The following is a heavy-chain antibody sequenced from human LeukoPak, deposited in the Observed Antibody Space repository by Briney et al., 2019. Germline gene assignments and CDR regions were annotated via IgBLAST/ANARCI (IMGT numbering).Heavy chain of an antibody. CDR2: INSDESRT. V-gene: IGHV3-74*01. D-gene: IGHD6-19*01. J-gene: IGHJ4*02. CDR3: ARGGPTAVAGTVADY. Sequence: GGSLRLSCAASGFTFSSYWMHWVRHAPGKGLVWVSRINSDESRTSYAGSVKGRFTISRDNAKNTLYLQMNSLRAEDTAVYFCARGGPTAVAGTVADYWGQGTLVTVSS. CDR1: GFTFSSYW.